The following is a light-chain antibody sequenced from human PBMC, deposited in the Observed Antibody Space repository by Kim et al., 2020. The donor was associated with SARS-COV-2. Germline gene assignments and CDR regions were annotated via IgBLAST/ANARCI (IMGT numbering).Light chain of an antibody. J-gene: IGKJ2*01. CDR2: AVF. CDR3: PQCHSSPYT. V-gene: IGKV1-39*01. CDR1: QSIGEY. Sequence: DIQMTQSPSSLSASAGDRVTITCRAGQSIGEYLTWYQHKPGKAPKRLIYAVFSLQSGVPSRFSGSGSGTDFTLTISGLGPEDFATYYCPQCHSSPYTLGQGTKLEL.